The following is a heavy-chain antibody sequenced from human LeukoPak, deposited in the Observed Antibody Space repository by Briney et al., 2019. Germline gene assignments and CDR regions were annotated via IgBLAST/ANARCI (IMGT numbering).Heavy chain of an antibody. CDR1: GGSISTYH. Sequence: SETLSLTCTVSGGSISTYHWSWIRQPPGKGLEWIGYIDYSGATNYNPSLKSRVTMSVDTSKHQFSLKLSSVTAADTAVYYCARVGSYCFEYWGQGTLVTVSS. CDR2: IDYSGAT. D-gene: IGHD3-10*01. V-gene: IGHV4-59*01. CDR3: ARVGSYCFEY. J-gene: IGHJ4*02.